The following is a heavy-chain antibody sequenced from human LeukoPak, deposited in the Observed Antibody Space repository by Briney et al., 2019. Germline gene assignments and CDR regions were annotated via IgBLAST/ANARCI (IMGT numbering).Heavy chain of an antibody. Sequence: PGGSLRLSCAASGFAFDDYAMHWVRQAPGKGLEWVSGISWNGGSIDYADSVKGRFTISRDNGKNSLYLQMNSLRVEDTALYYCAKDDSYGGNSIFDCRGQGTLVTVSS. CDR3: AKDDSYGGNSIFDC. V-gene: IGHV3-9*01. CDR2: ISWNGGSI. J-gene: IGHJ4*02. CDR1: GFAFDDYA. D-gene: IGHD4-23*01.